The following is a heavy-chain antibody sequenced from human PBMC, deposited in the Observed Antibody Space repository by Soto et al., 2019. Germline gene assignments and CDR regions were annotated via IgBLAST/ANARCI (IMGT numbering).Heavy chain of an antibody. J-gene: IGHJ6*02. CDR1: GFTVSSNY. CDR3: ARGAYDYYYYYGMDV. CDR2: IYSGGST. V-gene: IGHV3-53*04. D-gene: IGHD1-26*01. Sequence: GGSLRLSCAASGFTVSSNYMSWVRQAPGKGLEWVSVIYSGGSTYYADSVKGRFTISRHNSKNTLYLQMNSLRAEDTAVYYCARGAYDYYYYYGMDVWGQGTTVTVSS.